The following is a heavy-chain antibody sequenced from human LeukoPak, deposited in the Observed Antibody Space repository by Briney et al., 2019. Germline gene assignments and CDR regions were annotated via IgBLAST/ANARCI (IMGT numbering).Heavy chain of an antibody. CDR3: ARDVGIAAAGTQLAVVY. CDR1: GGSISSGDYY. D-gene: IGHD6-13*01. V-gene: IGHV4-30-4*08. Sequence: PSETLSLTCTVSGGSISSGDYYWSWIRQPPGKGLEWIGYIYYSGSTYYNPSLKSRVTISVDTTKNQFSLKLSSVTAADTAVYYCARDVGIAAAGTQLAVVYWGQGTLVTVSS. J-gene: IGHJ4*02. CDR2: IYYSGST.